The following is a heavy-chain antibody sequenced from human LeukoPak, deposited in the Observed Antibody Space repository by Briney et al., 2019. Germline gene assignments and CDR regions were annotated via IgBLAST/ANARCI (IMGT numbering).Heavy chain of an antibody. CDR1: GGSVSSGSYY. CDR2: THYSGST. CDR3: ARSWTGRIAVAGTRRAFDI. V-gene: IGHV4-61*01. Sequence: SETLSLTRTVSGGSVSSGSYYWTWIRQPPGKGLEWIGYTHYSGSTNYNPSLKSRVTTSVDMSKNQFSLKLSSVTAADTAVYYCARSWTGRIAVAGTRRAFDIWGQGTMVTVSS. J-gene: IGHJ3*02. D-gene: IGHD6-19*01.